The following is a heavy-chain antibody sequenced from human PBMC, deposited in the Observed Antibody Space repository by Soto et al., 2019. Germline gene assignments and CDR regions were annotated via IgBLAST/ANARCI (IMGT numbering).Heavy chain of an antibody. D-gene: IGHD3-3*01. V-gene: IGHV1-2*04. J-gene: IGHJ3*01. CDR3: ARPRGNLWSGYPNDAFDF. CDR2: INPNSGGT. CDR1: GYTFTGYY. Sequence: ASVKVSCKASGYTFTGYYMHWVRQAPGQGLEWMGWINPNSGGTNYAQKFQGWVTMTRDTSISTAYMELSRLRSADPAVYYCARPRGNLWSGYPNDAFDFWGRGTTVTVSS.